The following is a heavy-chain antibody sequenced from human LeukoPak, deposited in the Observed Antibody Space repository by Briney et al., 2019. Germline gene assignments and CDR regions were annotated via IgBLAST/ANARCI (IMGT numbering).Heavy chain of an antibody. CDR1: GGSFRGYY. D-gene: IGHD5-24*01. V-gene: IGHV4-34*01. Sequence: SETLSLTCAVYGGSFRGYYWSWIRQPPGKGLEWIGEINHSGSTNYNPSLKSRVTISVDTSKNQFSLKLSSVTAADTAVYYCASGEMATPTWGQGTLVTVSS. J-gene: IGHJ4*02. CDR2: INHSGST. CDR3: ASGEMATPT.